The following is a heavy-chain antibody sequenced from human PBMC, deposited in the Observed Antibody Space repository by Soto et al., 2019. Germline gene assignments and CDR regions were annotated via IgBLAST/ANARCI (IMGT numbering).Heavy chain of an antibody. Sequence: QVQLQESGPGLVKPSETLSLTCTVSGGSISSYYWSWIRQPPGKGLEWIGYIYYSGSTNYNPSLKTRLTISVDTSKNQFSLKLSSVTAADTAVYYCAREGGSLTTDYGMDVWGQGTTVTVSS. CDR1: GGSISSYY. CDR2: IYYSGST. J-gene: IGHJ6*02. D-gene: IGHD1-1*01. CDR3: AREGGSLTTDYGMDV. V-gene: IGHV4-59*01.